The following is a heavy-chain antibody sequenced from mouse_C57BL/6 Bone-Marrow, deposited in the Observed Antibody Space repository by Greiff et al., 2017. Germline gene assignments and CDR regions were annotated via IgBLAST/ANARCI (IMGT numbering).Heavy chain of an antibody. V-gene: IGHV1-18*01. CDR2: IIPNNGGT. CDR1: GYTFTDYN. Sequence: EVQLQQSGPELVKPGASVKIPCKASGYTFTDYNLDWVKQSHGKSLEWLGDIIPNNGGTIYNQKFKGKATLTVDTSSSTADMELRSLTAEDTAVYDWAREDYDGFAYWGQGTLVTVSA. D-gene: IGHD2-4*01. CDR3: AREDYDGFAY. J-gene: IGHJ3*01.